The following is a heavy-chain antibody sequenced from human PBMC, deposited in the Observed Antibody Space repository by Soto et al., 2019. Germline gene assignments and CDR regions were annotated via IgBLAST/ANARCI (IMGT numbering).Heavy chain of an antibody. J-gene: IGHJ4*02. V-gene: IGHV1-69*01. D-gene: IGHD5-18*01. CDR2: IIPIFGTA. CDR1: GGTFSSYA. Sequence: QVQLVQSGAEVKKPGSSVKVSCKASGGTFSSYAISWVRQAPGQGLEWMGGIIPIFGTANYEQKFQGRVTITADESTSTGYMELSSLRSEDTAVYYCARQEEGVADTAKVDYWGQGTLVTVSS. CDR3: ARQEEGVADTAKVDY.